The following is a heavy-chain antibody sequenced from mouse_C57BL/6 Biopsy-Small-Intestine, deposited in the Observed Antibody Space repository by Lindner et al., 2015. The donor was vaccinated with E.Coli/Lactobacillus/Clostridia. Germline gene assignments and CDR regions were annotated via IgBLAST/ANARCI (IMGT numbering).Heavy chain of an antibody. D-gene: IGHD2-5*01. CDR1: GYSFTGYF. CDR3: ARWAYSNFLFDY. J-gene: IGHJ2*01. CDR2: INPYNGDT. V-gene: IGHV1-20*01. Sequence: VQLQESGPELVKPGASVKISCKASGYSFTGYFMNWVKQCHGKSLEWIGRINPYNGDTFYNQKFKGKATLTVDKSSSTAHMELRSLTSEDSAVYYCARWAYSNFLFDYWGQGTTLTVSS.